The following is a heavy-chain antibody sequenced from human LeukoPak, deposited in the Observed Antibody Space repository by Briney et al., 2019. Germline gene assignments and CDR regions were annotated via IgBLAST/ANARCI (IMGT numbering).Heavy chain of an antibody. V-gene: IGHV4-38-2*02. J-gene: IGHJ4*02. D-gene: IGHD5-24*01. CDR3: ARHERDGYAD. CDR2: IYHSGNT. Sequence: SETLSLTCTVSGYSISSGYYWGWIRQPPGKGLEWIGSIYHSGNTYFNPSLKSRVTISVDTSKNQFSLKLSSVTAADTAVYYCARHERDGYADWGQGTLVTVSS. CDR1: GYSISSGYY.